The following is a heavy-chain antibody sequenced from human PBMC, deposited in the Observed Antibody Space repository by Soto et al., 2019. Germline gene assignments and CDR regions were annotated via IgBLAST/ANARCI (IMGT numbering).Heavy chain of an antibody. J-gene: IGHJ4*02. CDR2: ISSSGGTP. CDR1: GFTFSNYV. CDR3: AKGLCDNSGYYYPD. Sequence: GGSLRLSCAASGFTFSNYVMSWVRQAPGKALEWVSSISSSGGTPYYGDSVEGRFTISRDNSKDTLYLQMHSLRAEDTAVYFCAKGLCDNSGYYYPDWGQGTPVTVSS. V-gene: IGHV3-23*01. D-gene: IGHD3-22*01.